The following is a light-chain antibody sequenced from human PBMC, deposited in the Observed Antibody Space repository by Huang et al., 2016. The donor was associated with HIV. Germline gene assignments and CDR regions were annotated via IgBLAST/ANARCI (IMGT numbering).Light chain of an antibody. V-gene: IGKV3-15*01. CDR1: QSVSSPY. Sequence: EIVMTQSPATLSVSPGETATLSCRASQSVSSPYLAWYQQKPGQAPRLLIYGASTRATGIPARFSGSGSGTEFSLTISSLQSEDFAVYYCQQYYNWPRTFGQGTKVEIK. CDR2: GAS. CDR3: QQYYNWPRT. J-gene: IGKJ1*01.